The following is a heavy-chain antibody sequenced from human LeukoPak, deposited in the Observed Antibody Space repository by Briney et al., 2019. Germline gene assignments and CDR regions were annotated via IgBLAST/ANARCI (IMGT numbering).Heavy chain of an antibody. V-gene: IGHV4-59*01. D-gene: IGHD6-19*01. CDR2: IYYSGST. CDR1: GGSISSYY. CDR3: ARDSQRGWYGGDFDY. Sequence: ASETLSLTCTVSGGSISSYYWSWIRQPPGKGLEWIGYIYYSGSTNYNPSLKSRVTISVDTSKNQFSLKLSSVTAADTAVYYCARDSQRGWYGGDFDYWGQGTLVTVSS. J-gene: IGHJ4*02.